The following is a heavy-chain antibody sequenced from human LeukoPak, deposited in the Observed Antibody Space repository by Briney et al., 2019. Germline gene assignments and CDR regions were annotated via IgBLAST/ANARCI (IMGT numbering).Heavy chain of an antibody. CDR2: IIPIFGTA. Sequence: SVKVSCKASGYTFTSYGISWVRQAPGQGLEWMGGIIPIFGTANYAQKFQGRVTITADESTSTAYMELSSLRSEDTAVYYCARAGPCGGDCYWFDPWGQGTLVTVSS. J-gene: IGHJ5*02. D-gene: IGHD2-21*02. CDR1: GYTFTSYG. CDR3: ARAGPCGGDCYWFDP. V-gene: IGHV1-69*13.